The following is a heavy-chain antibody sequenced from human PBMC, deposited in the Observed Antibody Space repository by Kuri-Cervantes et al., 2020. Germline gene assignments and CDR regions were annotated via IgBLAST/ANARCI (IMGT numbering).Heavy chain of an antibody. Sequence: SETLSLTCNVSGGSISSYFWSWIRQPAGKGLEWIGRIYTSGTTNYNPSLKSRVTISVDTSKIQFSLKLTSVTAADTAVYYCARHYGGYNFFWFDPWGQGTLVTVSS. D-gene: IGHD5-12*01. CDR1: GGSISSYF. CDR2: IYTSGTT. J-gene: IGHJ5*02. V-gene: IGHV4-4*07. CDR3: ARHYGGYNFFWFDP.